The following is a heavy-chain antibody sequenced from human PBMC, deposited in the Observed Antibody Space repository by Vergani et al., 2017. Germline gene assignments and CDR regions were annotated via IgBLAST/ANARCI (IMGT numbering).Heavy chain of an antibody. D-gene: IGHD3-16*01. CDR1: GYTFISYG. CDR3: AGDQSWGRYMDV. CDR2: INGGNGNT. Sequence: QVQLVQSGAEVKKPGASVKVSCKASGYTFISYGMHWVRQAPGQRLEWMGWINGGNGNTKYSQKFQVRVTITRDTSASTAYMELRSLRSEDTAVYYCAGDQSWGRYMDVWGKGTTVTVSS. J-gene: IGHJ6*03. V-gene: IGHV1-3*01.